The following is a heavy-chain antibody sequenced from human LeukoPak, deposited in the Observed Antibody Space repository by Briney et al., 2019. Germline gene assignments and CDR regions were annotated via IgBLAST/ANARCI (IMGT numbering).Heavy chain of an antibody. CDR1: GFTFSSYS. CDR2: IKQDGSEK. V-gene: IGHV3-7*04. Sequence: GGSLRLSCAASGFTFSSYSMNWVRQAPGKGLVWVANIKQDGSEKYYVDSVKGRFTISRDNAKNSLYLQMNSLRAEDTAVYYCARAYYYYGMDIWGQGTTVTVSS. J-gene: IGHJ6*02. CDR3: ARAYYYYGMDI.